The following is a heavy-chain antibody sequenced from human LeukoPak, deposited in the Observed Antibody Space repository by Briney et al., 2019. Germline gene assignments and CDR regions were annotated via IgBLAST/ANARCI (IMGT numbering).Heavy chain of an antibody. CDR2: TNLHGTTV. CDR3: ASAYTYVRLGDH. V-gene: IGHV3-74*01. CDR1: GLSFSNYW. D-gene: IGHD3-16*01. J-gene: IGHJ4*02. Sequence: GSLRLSCAVSGLSFSNYWMHWVRQAPGKGLVWVARTNLHGTTVDYADSVRGRFTISRDNAKNTLFLQMNSLRVEDTAVYYCASAYTYVRLGDHWGQGTLVTVSS.